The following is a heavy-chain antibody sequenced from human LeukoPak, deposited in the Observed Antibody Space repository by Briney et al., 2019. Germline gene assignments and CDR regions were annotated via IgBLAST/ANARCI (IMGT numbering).Heavy chain of an antibody. J-gene: IGHJ4*02. CDR1: GLTFNSYW. CDR2: ISGSGDST. Sequence: GGSLRLSCEASGLTFNSYWMHWVRQVPGKGLVWVSAISGSGDSTSYGDSVKGRFTISRDNSKNTVYLQMNSLRAEDTAVYYCAKDYPAAVNNYFDYWGRGTLVTVSS. V-gene: IGHV3-23*01. CDR3: AKDYPAAVNNYFDY. D-gene: IGHD6-13*01.